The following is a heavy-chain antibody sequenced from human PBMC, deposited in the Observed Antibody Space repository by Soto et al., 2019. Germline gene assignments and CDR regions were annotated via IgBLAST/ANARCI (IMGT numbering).Heavy chain of an antibody. CDR1: GFTFSSYS. Sequence: ESGGGLVQPGGSLRLSCAASGFTFSSYSMNWVRQAPGKGLEWVSYISSSSSTIYYADSVKGRFTISRDNAKNSLYLQMNSLRDEDTAVYYCARGGLYCTNGVCHRGGMDVWGQGTTVTVSS. D-gene: IGHD2-8*01. J-gene: IGHJ6*02. CDR2: ISSSSSTI. CDR3: ARGGLYCTNGVCHRGGMDV. V-gene: IGHV3-48*02.